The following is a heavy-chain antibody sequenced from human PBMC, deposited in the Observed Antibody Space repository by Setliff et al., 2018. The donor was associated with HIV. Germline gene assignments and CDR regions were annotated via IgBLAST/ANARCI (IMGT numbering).Heavy chain of an antibody. CDR3: TGPRGDEAFDI. CDR2: IISILDIT. D-gene: IGHD3-10*01. Sequence: SVKVSCKASGGTSSTHAINWVRQAPGQGLEWMGQIISILDITSYAQKLQGRVSITADESTSTFYMELSDLTSADTAVYYCTGPRGDEAFDIWGQGTKVTV. V-gene: IGHV1-69*10. CDR1: GGTSSTHA. J-gene: IGHJ3*02.